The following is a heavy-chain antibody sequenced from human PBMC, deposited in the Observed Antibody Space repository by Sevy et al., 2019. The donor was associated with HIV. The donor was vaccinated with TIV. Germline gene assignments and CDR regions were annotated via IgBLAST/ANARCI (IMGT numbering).Heavy chain of an antibody. CDR3: AKDMGITGTTVFDY. Sequence: GGSLRLSCAASGFTFDDYTMHWVRQAPGKGLEWVSFISWDGGSTYYADSVKGRFTISRDNSKNSLYLQMNSLRTEDTALYYCAKDMGITGTTVFDYWGQGTLVTVSS. V-gene: IGHV3-43*01. CDR2: ISWDGGST. J-gene: IGHJ4*02. D-gene: IGHD1-20*01. CDR1: GFTFDDYT.